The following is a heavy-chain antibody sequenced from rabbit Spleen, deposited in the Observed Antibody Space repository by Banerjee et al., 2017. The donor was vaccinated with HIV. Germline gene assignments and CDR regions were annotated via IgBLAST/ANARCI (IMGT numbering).Heavy chain of an antibody. CDR3: ARSISNSGFAVDL. CDR2: IYTGNDHT. V-gene: IGHV1S43*01. D-gene: IGHD1-1*01. CDR1: GIDFSTYQD. Sequence: QEQLVESGGGLVKPGASLTLTCTTSGIDFSTYQDMCWVRQAPGKGLEWIGYIYTGNDHTYYASWAKGRFTISKTSSTMDLKMTSLTAADTATYFCARSISNSGFAVDLWGPGTLVTVS. J-gene: IGHJ4*01.